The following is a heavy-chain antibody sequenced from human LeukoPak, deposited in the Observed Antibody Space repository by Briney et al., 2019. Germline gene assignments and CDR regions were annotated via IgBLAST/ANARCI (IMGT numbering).Heavy chain of an antibody. CDR3: ARSYPTAMVPSY. J-gene: IGHJ4*02. CDR2: IYYSGST. Sequence: KTSETLSLTCTVSGGSISSSSYYWGWIRQPPGKGLEWIGSIYYSGSTYYNPSLKSRVTISVDTSKNQFSLKLSSVTAADTAVYYCARSYPTAMVPSYWGQGTLVTVSS. V-gene: IGHV4-39*07. CDR1: GGSISSSSYY. D-gene: IGHD5-18*01.